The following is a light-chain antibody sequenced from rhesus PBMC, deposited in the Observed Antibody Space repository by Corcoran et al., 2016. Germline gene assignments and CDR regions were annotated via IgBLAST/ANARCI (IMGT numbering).Light chain of an antibody. J-gene: IGKJ3*01. CDR1: QGISIY. CDR2: GAS. CDR3: LQSNRKPFT. V-gene: IGKV1-36*01. Sequence: DIQMTQSPSSLSASVADRVTITCRASQGISIYLSWYQQKPGKTPKRLIYGASRLDSGVSSRFSGSGSGTEFTLTISRLQPEDFATYYCLQSNRKPFTFGPGTKLDIK.